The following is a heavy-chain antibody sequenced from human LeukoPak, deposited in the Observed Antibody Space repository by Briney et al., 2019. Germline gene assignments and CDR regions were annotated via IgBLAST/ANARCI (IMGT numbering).Heavy chain of an antibody. CDR2: IYPGDSDT. D-gene: IGHD1-26*01. Sequence: GEALKISCKGSGYIFTNYWIGRVRQMPRKGLECMGIIYPGDSDTRYSPSFQGQVTISADKSISTAYQQWSSLKASDTAMYYCARLSGYYYKYFDYWGQGTLVTVSS. CDR1: GYIFTNYW. CDR3: ARLSGYYYKYFDY. J-gene: IGHJ4*02. V-gene: IGHV5-51*01.